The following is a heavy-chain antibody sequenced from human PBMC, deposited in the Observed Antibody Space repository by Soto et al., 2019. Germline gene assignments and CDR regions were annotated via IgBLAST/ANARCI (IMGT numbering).Heavy chain of an antibody. Sequence: LRLSCAASGFTFSNYGIHWVRQAPGKGLEWVAVISYDGTVKYYAVSVRGRFTISRDNSKNTLYLQMNSLRAEDTAVYSCAKESSYYDSSGYYAPFDYWGQGTLVTVSS. D-gene: IGHD3-22*01. CDR3: AKESSYYDSSGYYAPFDY. CDR1: GFTFSNYG. CDR2: ISYDGTVK. J-gene: IGHJ4*02. V-gene: IGHV3-30*18.